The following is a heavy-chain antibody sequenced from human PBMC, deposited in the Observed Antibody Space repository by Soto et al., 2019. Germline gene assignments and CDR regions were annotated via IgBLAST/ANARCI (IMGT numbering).Heavy chain of an antibody. CDR2: TYYRSKWYN. J-gene: IGHJ3*02. Sequence: SQTLSLTCAISGDSVSSNSAAWNWIRQSPSRGLEWLGRTYYRSKWYNDYAVSGKSRITINPDTSKNQFSLQLNSVTPEDTAVYYCARGIRWLQQLIYAFDIWGQGTMVTVSS. CDR1: GDSVSSNSAA. D-gene: IGHD6-13*01. CDR3: ARGIRWLQQLIYAFDI. V-gene: IGHV6-1*01.